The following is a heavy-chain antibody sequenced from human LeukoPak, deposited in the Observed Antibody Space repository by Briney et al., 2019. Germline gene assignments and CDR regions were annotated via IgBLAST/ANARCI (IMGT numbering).Heavy chain of an antibody. J-gene: IGHJ4*02. V-gene: IGHV5-51*01. D-gene: IGHD3-10*01. CDR2: IYPGDSDT. Sequence: GESLKISCKGSGYSFTSYWIGWVRQMPGKGLEWMGIIYPGDSDTRYSPSFQGQVTISADKSISTAYLQWSSLKASDTAMYYCARHIRGGGSGTYYNIMDYWGQGTLVTVSS. CDR3: ARHIRGGGSGTYYNIMDY. CDR1: GYSFTSYW.